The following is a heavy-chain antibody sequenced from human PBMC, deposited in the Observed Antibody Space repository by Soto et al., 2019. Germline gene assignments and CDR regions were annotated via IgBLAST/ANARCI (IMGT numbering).Heavy chain of an antibody. V-gene: IGHV1-18*01. D-gene: IGHD1-26*01. CDR3: ARDRRGSYSQYPFSP. J-gene: IGHJ5*02. CDR2: ISAYNGNT. CDR1: GYTFTGYG. Sequence: ASVKVSCKASGYTFTGYGISWVRQAPGQGLEWMGWISAYNGNTNYAQKLQGRVTMTTDTSTSTAYMELRSLRSDDTAVYYCARDRRGSYSQYPFSPWGQGTLVTV.